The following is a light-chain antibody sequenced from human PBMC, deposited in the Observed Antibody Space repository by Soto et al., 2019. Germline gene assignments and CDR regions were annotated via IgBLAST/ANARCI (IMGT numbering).Light chain of an antibody. V-gene: IGLV2-14*01. J-gene: IGLJ1*01. CDR2: DVS. CDR1: SRDGGGYNY. Sequence: SAPTQPSPLFGSPWQSITPSLPGNSRDGGGYNYVSWYQQHPGKAPKLMIYDVSNRPSGVSNRFSGSKSGNTASLTISGLQAEDEADYYCSSYTSSSTLYVFGTGTKVTVL. CDR3: SSYTSSSTLYV.